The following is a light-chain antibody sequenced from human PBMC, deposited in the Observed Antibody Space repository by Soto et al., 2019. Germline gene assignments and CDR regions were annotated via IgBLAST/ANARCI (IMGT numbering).Light chain of an antibody. J-gene: IGKJ2*01. CDR3: QQSYSTLYT. CDR1: QSISSY. V-gene: IGKV1-39*01. Sequence: DIQMTQSPSSLSASVGDRVTITCRASQSISSYLNWYQQKPGQAPKLLIYAASSFQSGVPSRFSGSGSVTDLTLTISSLQPEDFATYYCQQSYSTLYTFGQGTKLEIK. CDR2: AAS.